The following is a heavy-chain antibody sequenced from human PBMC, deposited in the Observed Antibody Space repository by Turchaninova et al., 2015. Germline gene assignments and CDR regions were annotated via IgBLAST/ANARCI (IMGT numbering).Heavy chain of an antibody. V-gene: IGHV4-34*01. CDR3: ARGNTAMVLWDY. CDR1: GGSFSGYY. J-gene: IGHJ4*02. CDR2: INNIGST. Sequence: QVQLQQWGAGLLKPSETLSLTYDVYGGSFSGYYWHCTRQPPGKGLAWIGEINNIGSTNYNPPRKSRVTISVDTPKNQFSLKLSSVTAADTAVYYWARGNTAMVLWDYWGQGTLVTVSS. D-gene: IGHD5-18*01.